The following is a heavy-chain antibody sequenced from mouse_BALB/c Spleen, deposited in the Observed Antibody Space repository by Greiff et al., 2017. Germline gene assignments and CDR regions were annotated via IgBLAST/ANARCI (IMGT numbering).Heavy chain of an antibody. Sequence: VQLKESGGGLVKPGGSLKLSCAASGFTFSDYYMYWVRQTPEKRLEWVATISDGGSYTYYPDSVKGRFTISRDNAKNNLYLQMSSLKSEDTAMYYCARESLYDYDRRAWFAYWGQGTLVTVSA. J-gene: IGHJ3*01. V-gene: IGHV5-4*02. CDR3: ARESLYDYDRRAWFAY. D-gene: IGHD2-4*01. CDR1: GFTFSDYY. CDR2: ISDGGSYT.